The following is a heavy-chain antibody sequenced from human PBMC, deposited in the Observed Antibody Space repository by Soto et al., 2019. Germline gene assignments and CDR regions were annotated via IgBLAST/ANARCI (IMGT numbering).Heavy chain of an antibody. V-gene: IGHV4-31*03. CDR3: ARDHCSWSYSDYYYYMAV. CDR2: IYYSGST. Sequence: SETLSLTCTVSGGSISSGVYYWSWIRQHPGKGLEWIGYIYYSGSTYYNPSLKSRVTISVDTSKNQFSLKLSSVTAADTAVYYCARDHCSWSYSDYYYYMAVCGKGTTVIGSS. J-gene: IGHJ6*03. D-gene: IGHD3-10*02. CDR1: GGSISSGVYY.